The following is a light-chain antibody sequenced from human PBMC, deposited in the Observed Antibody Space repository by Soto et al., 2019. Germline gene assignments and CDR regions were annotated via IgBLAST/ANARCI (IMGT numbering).Light chain of an antibody. J-gene: IGKJ3*01. CDR2: RAS. CDR1: PSVSSSY. V-gene: IGKV3-20*01. CDR3: QQYGSPTQFT. Sequence: EIVLTQSPGTLSLSPGERATLSCRASPSVSSSYLAWYQQKPGQAHRLLIDRASSRSTGIPDRFSGSGSGADSTLTISRLEPDDFAFYYCQQYGSPTQFTCGPGTKVDIK.